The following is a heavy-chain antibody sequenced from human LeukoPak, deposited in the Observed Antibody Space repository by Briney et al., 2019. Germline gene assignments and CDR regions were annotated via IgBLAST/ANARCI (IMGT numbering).Heavy chain of an antibody. CDR2: INPSGGST. CDR1: GYTFTSYY. J-gene: IGHJ4*02. Sequence: AASVKVSCKASGYTFTSYYMHWVRQAPGQGLEWMGIINPSGGSTSYAQEFQGRVTMTRDTSTSTVYMELSSLRSEDTAVYYCASAPQAARPLDYWGQGTLVTVSS. CDR3: ASAPQAARPLDY. D-gene: IGHD6-6*01. V-gene: IGHV1-46*01.